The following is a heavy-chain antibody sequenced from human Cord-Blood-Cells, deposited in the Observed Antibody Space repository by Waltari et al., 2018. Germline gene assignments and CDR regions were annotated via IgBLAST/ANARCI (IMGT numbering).Heavy chain of an antibody. J-gene: IGHJ3*02. Sequence: QVQLVQSGAAVKKPGASVKVSSTASGSTSTGYYLHWVRQAPGQGLEWMGWINPNSGGTNYAQKFQGRVTMTRDTSISTAYMELSRLRSDDTAVYYCARGGNWGFAFDIWGQGTMVTVSS. CDR2: INPNSGGT. CDR1: GSTSTGYY. D-gene: IGHD7-27*01. CDR3: ARGGNWGFAFDI. V-gene: IGHV1-2*02.